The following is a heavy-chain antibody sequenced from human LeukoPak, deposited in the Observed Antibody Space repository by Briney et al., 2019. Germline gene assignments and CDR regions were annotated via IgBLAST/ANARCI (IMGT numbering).Heavy chain of an antibody. V-gene: IGHV4-39*01. CDR3: ARHENIVVVVAATGFDN. Sequence: SETLSLTCTVSGGSISSSSHFWSWIRQPPGKGLEWIGSIYYSGNTYYNSSLKSRVTISVDTSKNQFSLKLSSVTAADTAVYYCARHENIVVVVAATGFDNWGQGTLVTVSS. CDR1: GGSISSSSHF. CDR2: IYYSGNT. D-gene: IGHD2-15*01. J-gene: IGHJ4*02.